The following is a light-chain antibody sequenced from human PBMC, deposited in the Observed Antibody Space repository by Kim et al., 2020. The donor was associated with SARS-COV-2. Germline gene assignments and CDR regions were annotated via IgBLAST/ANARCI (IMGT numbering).Light chain of an antibody. J-gene: IGLJ2*01. CDR2: DSS. CDR3: ATWDDSSLAVV. Sequence: QSVLTQPPSVSAAPGQKVTISCSGSSSNIGKHFVSWYQKLPGIPPKLLIYDSSNRPSGIPDRFSAFQSDTSATLGITRLQPGDEGDYYCATWDDSSLAVVFGGGTQLNVL. V-gene: IGLV1-51*01. CDR1: SSNIGKHF.